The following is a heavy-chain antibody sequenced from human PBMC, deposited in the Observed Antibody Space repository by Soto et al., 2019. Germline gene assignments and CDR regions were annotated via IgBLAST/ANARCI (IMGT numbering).Heavy chain of an antibody. CDR1: GGSLTSGDDY. D-gene: IGHD6-13*01. J-gene: IGHJ5*02. CDR2: IYYSGST. V-gene: IGHV4-61*08. Sequence: TSETLSLTCTVSGGSLTSGDDYWSWIRQPPGKGLEWIGYIYYSGSTNYNPSLKSRVTISVDTSKNQFSLKLSSVTAADTAVYYCARAKAPLYSSSWYWFDPWGQGTLDTVSS. CDR3: ARAKAPLYSSSWYWFDP.